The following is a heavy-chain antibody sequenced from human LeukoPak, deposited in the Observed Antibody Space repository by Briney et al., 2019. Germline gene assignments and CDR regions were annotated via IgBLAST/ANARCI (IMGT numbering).Heavy chain of an antibody. CDR1: GFTFSGSA. Sequence: GGSLRLSCAASGFTFSGSAMSWVRQAPGKGLEWVAVISYDGDNKYYADSVKGRFTISRDNSKNTLYMQMNSLGAEDTAVYYCARTGYGDYLYNWFDPWGQGTLVTVSS. V-gene: IGHV3-30-3*01. D-gene: IGHD4-17*01. J-gene: IGHJ5*02. CDR3: ARTGYGDYLYNWFDP. CDR2: ISYDGDNK.